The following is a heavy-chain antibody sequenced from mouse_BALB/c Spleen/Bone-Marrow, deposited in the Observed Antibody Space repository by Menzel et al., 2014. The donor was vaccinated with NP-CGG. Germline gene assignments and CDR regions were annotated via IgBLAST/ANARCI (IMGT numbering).Heavy chain of an antibody. D-gene: IGHD1-2*01. V-gene: IGHV5-6-5*01. J-gene: IGHJ2*01. CDR3: ARARGVTTATPYYFDY. CDR1: GFSFSSYA. CDR2: ISGGGNS. Sequence: EVHLVEPGGGLVKPGGSLKLSCAASGFSFSSYAVSWVRQTPEKRLEWVASISGGGNSYHSDNMKGRFTISRDNARNILYLQMSSLRSEDTAMYYCARARGVTTATPYYFDYWGQGTALTVSS.